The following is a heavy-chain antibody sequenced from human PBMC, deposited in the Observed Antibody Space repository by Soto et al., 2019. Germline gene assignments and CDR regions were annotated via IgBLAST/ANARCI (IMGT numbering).Heavy chain of an antibody. CDR1: GYTFTSYG. CDR2: ISAYNGNT. Sequence: GASVKVSCKASGYTFTSYGISWVRQAPGQGLEWMGWISAYNGNTNYAQKLQGRVTMTTDTSTSTAYMELRSLRSDDTAVYYCARGGVAGTFYYYGMDVWGQGTTVTVSS. D-gene: IGHD6-19*01. J-gene: IGHJ6*02. V-gene: IGHV1-18*01. CDR3: ARGGVAGTFYYYGMDV.